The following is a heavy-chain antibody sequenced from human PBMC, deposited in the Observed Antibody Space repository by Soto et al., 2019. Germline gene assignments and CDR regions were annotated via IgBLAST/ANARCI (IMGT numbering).Heavy chain of an antibody. V-gene: IGHV3-49*03. CDR3: TRETKQLRADDAFDI. Sequence: GGSLRLSCTASGFTFGDYAMSWFRQAPGKGLEWVGFIRSKAYGGTTEYAASVKGRFTISRDDSKCIAYLQMNSLKTEDAAVYYCTRETKQLRADDAFDIWGQGTMVTVSS. CDR2: IRSKAYGGTT. J-gene: IGHJ3*02. CDR1: GFTFGDYA. D-gene: IGHD1-1*01.